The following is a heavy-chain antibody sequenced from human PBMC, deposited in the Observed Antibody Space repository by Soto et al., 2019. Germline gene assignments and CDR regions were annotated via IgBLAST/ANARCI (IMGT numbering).Heavy chain of an antibody. Sequence: ASVPVSCKASASTFSRYAISWVRKAPGQGLEWMGGMIPIFGTANYPQKVQGRVTITADESTSTAYMELSSLRSEDTAVYYCARDHSGSYELVDDAFDIWGQGTMVTVSS. CDR2: MIPIFGTA. J-gene: IGHJ3*02. CDR3: ARDHSGSYELVDDAFDI. D-gene: IGHD1-26*01. CDR1: ASTFSRYA. V-gene: IGHV1-69*13.